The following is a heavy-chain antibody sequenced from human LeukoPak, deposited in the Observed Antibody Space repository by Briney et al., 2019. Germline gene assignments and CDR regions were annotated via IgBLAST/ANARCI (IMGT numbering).Heavy chain of an antibody. J-gene: IGHJ5*02. Sequence: SETLSLTCVVSGDSISSGGYSWSWLRQTPGKGLEWIAYIHDSGSTYNNPSLKTRLSISIDTSKNQFSLKLNSVSAADTAVYYCARVVAAAGNNWFDPWGQGTLVTVSS. CDR3: ARVVAAAGNNWFDP. D-gene: IGHD6-13*01. CDR1: GDSISSGGYS. V-gene: IGHV4-30-4*07. CDR2: IHDSGST.